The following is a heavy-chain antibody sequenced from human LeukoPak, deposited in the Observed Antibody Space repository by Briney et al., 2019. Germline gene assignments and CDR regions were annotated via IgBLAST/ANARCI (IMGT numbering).Heavy chain of an antibody. CDR2: ISSNGGST. J-gene: IGHJ6*02. CDR3: ARRETAGNGMDV. Sequence: PGGSLRLSCSASGFTFSSYAMHWVRQAPGKGLEYVSAISSNGGSTYYADSVKGRFTISRDNAKNSLYLQMNSLRDEDTAVYYCARRETAGNGMDVWGQGTTVTVSS. CDR1: GFTFSSYA. D-gene: IGHD5-24*01. V-gene: IGHV3-64*04.